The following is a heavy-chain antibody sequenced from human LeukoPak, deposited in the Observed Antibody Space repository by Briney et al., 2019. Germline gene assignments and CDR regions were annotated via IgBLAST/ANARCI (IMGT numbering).Heavy chain of an antibody. CDR3: AKRSAESSGYFDY. D-gene: IGHD6-19*01. CDR2: ITGSGSFT. J-gene: IGHJ4*02. Sequence: GGTLRLSCAASGLTFIEYSMTWVRQAPGKGLEWVAVITGSGSFTDYADSVKGRFTISRDNSKNTLYLQMNSLRAEDTAIYYCAKRSAESSGYFDYWGQGTLVTVSS. CDR1: GLTFIEYS. V-gene: IGHV3-23*01.